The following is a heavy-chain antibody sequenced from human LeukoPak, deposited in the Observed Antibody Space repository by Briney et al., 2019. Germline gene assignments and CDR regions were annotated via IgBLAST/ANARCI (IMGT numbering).Heavy chain of an antibody. CDR3: AKAAGSSGWYLTPAV. J-gene: IGHJ6*02. D-gene: IGHD6-19*01. CDR1: GFTFKSYA. V-gene: IGHV3-48*01. CDR2: ISSSSRTM. Sequence: PGGSLRLSCSASGFTFKSYAMHWVRQAPGKGLEWVSDISSSSRTMYYAASVRGRFTISRDNAKNSLYLQMNSLRAEDTAVYYCAKAAGSSGWYLTPAVWGQGTTVTVSS.